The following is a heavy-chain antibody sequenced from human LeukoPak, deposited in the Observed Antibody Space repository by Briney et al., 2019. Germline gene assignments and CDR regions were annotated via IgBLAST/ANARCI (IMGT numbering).Heavy chain of an antibody. CDR1: GYSFSNYW. CDR2: IYPGDSDT. D-gene: IGHD1-26*01. V-gene: IGHV5-51*01. Sequence: GESLKISCTGSGYSFSNYWIGWVRQMPGKGLEWMGIIYPGDSDTRYSPSFQGHVTISADNSISTAYLQWSSLKASDTAMYYCATYSGVWDLLNWGQGTLVAVSS. CDR3: ATYSGVWDLLN. J-gene: IGHJ4*02.